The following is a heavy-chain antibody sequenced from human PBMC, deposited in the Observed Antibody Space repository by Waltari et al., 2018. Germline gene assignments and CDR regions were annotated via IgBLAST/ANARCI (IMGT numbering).Heavy chain of an antibody. CDR2: KNPNSGNT. CDR1: VYTFTRYD. V-gene: IGHV1-8*03. D-gene: IGHD3-3*01. Sequence: QVQLVQSGAEVKKPGASVKVSCKASVYTFTRYDINWVRQATGHGLEWMGGKNPNSGNTGYAQKFQGRVTITRNTSISTAYMELSSLRSEDTAVYYCARVTYYDFWSGYYDAFDIWGQGTMVTVSS. J-gene: IGHJ3*02. CDR3: ARVTYYDFWSGYYDAFDI.